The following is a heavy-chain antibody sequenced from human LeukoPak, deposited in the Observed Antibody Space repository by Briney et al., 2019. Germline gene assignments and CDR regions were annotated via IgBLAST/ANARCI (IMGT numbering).Heavy chain of an antibody. J-gene: IGHJ4*02. Sequence: PSETLSLTCTVSGGSISSYYWSWIRQPAGKGLEWIGRIYTSGSTNYNPSLKSRVTMSVDTSKNQFSLKLSSVTAADTAVYYCARAGSSYYDSSGYIDYWGQGTLATVSS. CDR1: GGSISSYY. V-gene: IGHV4-4*07. CDR3: ARAGSSYYDSSGYIDY. CDR2: IYTSGST. D-gene: IGHD3-22*01.